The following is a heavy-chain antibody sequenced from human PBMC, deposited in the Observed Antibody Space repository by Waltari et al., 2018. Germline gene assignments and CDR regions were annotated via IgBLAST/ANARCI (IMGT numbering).Heavy chain of an antibody. J-gene: IGHJ3*02. CDR3: AMGPWHSNNFYNAFDT. CDR2: IYGGDSHT. V-gene: IGHV5-51*01. D-gene: IGHD1-1*01. Sequence: EVQLVQSGAEVRKPGESLRISCKDSGYRFNSYWIGWVRQMPGKGLEWMGIIYGGDSHTRYSPSFQGQVTISADKSISTAYLRWNSLRASDTAIYYCAMGPWHSNNFYNAFDTWGQGTMVTVSS. CDR1: GYRFNSYW.